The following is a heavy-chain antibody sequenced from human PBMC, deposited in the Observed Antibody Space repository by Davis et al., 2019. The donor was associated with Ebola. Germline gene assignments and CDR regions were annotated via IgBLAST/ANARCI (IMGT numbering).Heavy chain of an antibody. CDR3: AKDRCSSTRCQDFYYGMDV. CDR2: MSHDGSNK. CDR1: GFTFNKYA. Sequence: GESLKTLCAASGFTFNKYAIHWARPAPGKGLEWLAVMSHDGSNKYYADSVEGRFTISRDNSKNTLYLQVNSLRAADTAVYYCAKDRCSSTRCQDFYYGMDVWGQGTTVTVSS. V-gene: IGHV3-30*18. J-gene: IGHJ6*02. D-gene: IGHD2-2*01.